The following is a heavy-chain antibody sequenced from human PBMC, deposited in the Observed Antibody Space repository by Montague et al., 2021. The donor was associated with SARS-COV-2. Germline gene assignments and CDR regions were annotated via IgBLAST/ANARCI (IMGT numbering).Heavy chain of an antibody. CDR1: GFTFSSHW. V-gene: IGHV3-74*01. CDR2: INTDETIT. J-gene: IGHJ5*02. CDR3: ATDRTVTPGYGFDP. Sequence: FLRLSCAASGFTFSSHWMHLFRQLPGKGLLWVSRINTDETITNYSDSVNGRFTISRDNAKNSMYLQMNSLRVEDTAVYYCATDRTVTPGYGFDPWGQGTPVTVSS. D-gene: IGHD4-11*01.